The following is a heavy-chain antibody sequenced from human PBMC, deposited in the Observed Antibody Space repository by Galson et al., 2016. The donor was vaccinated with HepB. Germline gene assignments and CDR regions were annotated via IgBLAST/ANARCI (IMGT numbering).Heavy chain of an antibody. J-gene: IGHJ5*02. V-gene: IGHV4-4*02. CDR3: ARNCGCHNWFDP. Sequence: SETLSLTCAVSGGSISSSNWWSWVRQPPGKGLEWIGEIYHSGSTNYNPSLKSRVTISVDKAKNQFSLKLSSVTAADTAVYYCARNCGCHNWFDPWGQGTLVTFSS. CDR2: IYHSGST. D-gene: IGHD1-1*01. CDR1: GGSISSSNW.